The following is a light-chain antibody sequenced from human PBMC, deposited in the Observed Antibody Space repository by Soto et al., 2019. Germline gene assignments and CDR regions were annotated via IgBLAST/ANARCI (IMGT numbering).Light chain of an antibody. CDR3: QQYGSSPYT. V-gene: IGKV3-20*01. Sequence: EIVLTQSPGTLSLSPGERATLSCRASQSVSSSYLAWYQQKPGQGPRLLIYGASSRAPGLPDRFSGSGSGTDLTLTISRLEPEEFAVYYCQQYGSSPYTFGQGTKLEIK. J-gene: IGKJ2*01. CDR2: GAS. CDR1: QSVSSSY.